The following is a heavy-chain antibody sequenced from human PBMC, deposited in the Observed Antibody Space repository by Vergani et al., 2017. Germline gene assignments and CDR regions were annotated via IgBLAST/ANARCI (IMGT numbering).Heavy chain of an antibody. D-gene: IGHD1-1*01. Sequence: QVQLQESGPGLVKPSETLSLTCTVSGGSISSYYWSWIRQPAGKGLVWIGRIYTSGSTNYNPSLKSRVTMSVDTSKNQFSLKLSSVTAADTAVYYCARGEENVDDYYYYYGMDVWGQGTTVTVSS. CDR2: IYTSGST. CDR1: GGSISSYY. V-gene: IGHV4-4*07. CDR3: ARGEENVDDYYYYYGMDV. J-gene: IGHJ6*02.